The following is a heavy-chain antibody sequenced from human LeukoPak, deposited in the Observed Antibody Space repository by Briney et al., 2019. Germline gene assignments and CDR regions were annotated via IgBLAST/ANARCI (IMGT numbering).Heavy chain of an antibody. CDR1: GFTVSSNY. Sequence: GGSLRLSCAASGFTVSSNYMSWVRQAPGKGLEWVSVIYSGGSTYYADSVKGRFTISRDNSKNTLYLQMNSLRAEDTAVYYCARGDYYGSGSYSHDYWGQGTLVTVSS. V-gene: IGHV3-53*01. D-gene: IGHD3-10*01. CDR2: IYSGGST. CDR3: ARGDYYGSGSYSHDY. J-gene: IGHJ4*02.